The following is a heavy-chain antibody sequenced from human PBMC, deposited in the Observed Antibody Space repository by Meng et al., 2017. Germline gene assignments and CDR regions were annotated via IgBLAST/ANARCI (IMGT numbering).Heavy chain of an antibody. D-gene: IGHD4/OR15-4a*01. CDR2: IYYSGST. Sequence: VQLQESGPGLVKPSQTLSLTCTVSGGSISSGHYYWSWIRQPPGKGLEWIGYIYYSGSTHYNPSLKSRVIISLDTSKNQFSLKLSSVPAADTAVYYCARRGADYGAFDPWGQGTLVTVSS. CDR1: GGSISSGHYY. V-gene: IGHV4-30-4*01. J-gene: IGHJ5*02. CDR3: ARRGADYGAFDP.